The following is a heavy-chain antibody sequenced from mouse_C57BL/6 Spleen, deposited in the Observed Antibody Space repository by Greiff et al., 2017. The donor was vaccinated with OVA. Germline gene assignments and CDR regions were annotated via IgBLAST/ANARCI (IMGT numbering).Heavy chain of an antibody. V-gene: IGHV1-9*01. CDR2: ILPGSGST. Sequence: VQLQQSGAELMKPGASVKLSCKATGYTFTGYWIEWVKQRPGHGLEWIGEILPGSGSTNYNEQFKGKATFTADTSSNTAYRQLSSLTTEDSASYYCARRGYDGYLDYWGQGTTLTVSS. J-gene: IGHJ2*01. D-gene: IGHD2-3*01. CDR1: GYTFTGYW. CDR3: ARRGYDGYLDY.